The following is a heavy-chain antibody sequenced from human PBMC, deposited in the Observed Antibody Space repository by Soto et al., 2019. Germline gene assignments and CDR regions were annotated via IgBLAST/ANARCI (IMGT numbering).Heavy chain of an antibody. CDR2: IKQDGSEK. Sequence: GGSLRLSCAASGFTFSSYWMSWVRQAPGKGLEWVANIKQDGSEKYYVDSVKGRFTISRDNSKNTLYLQMNSLRAEDTAVYYCAKDLGMVRGVSDYWGQGTLVTVSS. D-gene: IGHD3-10*01. V-gene: IGHV3-7*01. J-gene: IGHJ4*02. CDR1: GFTFSSYW. CDR3: AKDLGMVRGVSDY.